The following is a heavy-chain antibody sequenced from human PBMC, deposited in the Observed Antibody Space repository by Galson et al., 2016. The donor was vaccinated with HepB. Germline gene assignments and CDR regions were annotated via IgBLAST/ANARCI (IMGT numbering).Heavy chain of an antibody. V-gene: IGHV4-31*03. Sequence: TLSLTCSVSDGSIRSGGYYGSWIRQHPGKGLEWIGYISNTGGTQYNPSLKSRVTISLDTSKNHFSLRLSSVTAADTAVSYCAREWQWLDGIDYWGQGTLVTVSS. CDR3: AREWQWLDGIDY. CDR1: DGSIRSGGYY. D-gene: IGHD6-19*01. J-gene: IGHJ4*02. CDR2: ISNTGGT.